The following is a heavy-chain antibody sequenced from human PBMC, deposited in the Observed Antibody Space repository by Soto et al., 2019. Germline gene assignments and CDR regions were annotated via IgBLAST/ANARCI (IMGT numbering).Heavy chain of an antibody. CDR3: ARVGGGWFNGNWFDP. CDR1: GFTFSSYG. D-gene: IGHD3-10*01. CDR2: IWYDGSNK. J-gene: IGHJ5*02. V-gene: IGHV3-33*01. Sequence: QVQLVESGGGVVQPGRSLRLSCAASGFTFSSYGMHWVRQAPGKGLEWVAVIWYDGSNKYYADSVKGRFTISRDNSKNPLYLQMNSLRAEDTAVYYCARVGGGWFNGNWFDPWGQGTLVTVSS.